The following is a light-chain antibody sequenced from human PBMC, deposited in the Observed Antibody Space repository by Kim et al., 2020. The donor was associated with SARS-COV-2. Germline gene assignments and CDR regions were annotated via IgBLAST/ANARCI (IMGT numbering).Light chain of an antibody. CDR2: GNS. CDR3: QSYDSSLSGWV. Sequence: RVTISCTGGSSSIGAGYDVHWYQQLPGTAPKLLIYGNSNRPSGVPDRFSGSKSGTSASLAITGLQAEDEADYYCQSYDSSLSGWVFGGGTQLTVL. J-gene: IGLJ3*02. CDR1: SSSIGAGYD. V-gene: IGLV1-40*01.